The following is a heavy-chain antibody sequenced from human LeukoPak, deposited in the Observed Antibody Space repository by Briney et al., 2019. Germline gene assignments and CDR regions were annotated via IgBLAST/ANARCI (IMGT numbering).Heavy chain of an antibody. CDR3: AKDSEASSFWSGYEGDVY. CDR1: GFTLSSYA. CDR2: ISDSGRKT. D-gene: IGHD3-3*01. Sequence: PGGALRLSFAASGFTLSSYAMSGVRQAPGRGVEWVSAISDSGRKTYLSDSVKGRFTISRDNSKNTLYLQMNSLRAEDTAVYYCAKDSEASSFWSGYEGDVYWGQGTLVTVSS. V-gene: IGHV3-23*01. J-gene: IGHJ4*02.